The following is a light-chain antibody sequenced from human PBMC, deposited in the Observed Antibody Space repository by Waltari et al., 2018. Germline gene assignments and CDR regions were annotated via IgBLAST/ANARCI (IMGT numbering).Light chain of an antibody. Sequence: SSELTQDPAVSVALGQTVRITCQGDSLRSYYASWYQQKPRQAPVLVIFGKNNRPSGIPGRFSGSSSRTTASLTITGAQAEDEADYYCNSRDSSGNRVVFGGGTKLTVL. CDR2: GKN. CDR3: NSRDSSGNRVV. J-gene: IGLJ2*01. V-gene: IGLV3-19*01. CDR1: SLRSYY.